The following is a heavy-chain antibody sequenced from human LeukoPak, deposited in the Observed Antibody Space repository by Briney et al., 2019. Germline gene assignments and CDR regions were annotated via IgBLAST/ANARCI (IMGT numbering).Heavy chain of an antibody. Sequence: SETLSLTCTVSGVSISSSPYYWGWIRQPPGKGLEWIGYIYYSGSTYYNPSLKSRVTISVDTSKNQFSLKLSSVTAADTAVYYCARAGAAAGEYFQHWGQGTLVTVSS. D-gene: IGHD6-13*01. CDR2: IYYSGST. CDR3: ARAGAAAGEYFQH. CDR1: GVSISSSPYY. V-gene: IGHV4-30-4*08. J-gene: IGHJ1*01.